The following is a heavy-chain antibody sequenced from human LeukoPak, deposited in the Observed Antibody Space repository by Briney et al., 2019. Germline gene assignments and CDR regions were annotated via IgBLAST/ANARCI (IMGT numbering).Heavy chain of an antibody. D-gene: IGHD2-2*01. V-gene: IGHV3-11*04. CDR1: GFTFSDYY. CDR2: ISSSGSTI. CDR3: ARVSGPGMNEYYHL. Sequence: PGGSLRLSCAASGFTFSDYYMSWIRQAPGKGLEWVSYISSSGSTIYYADSVKGRFTISRDNAKNSLYLQMNSLRAEDTAVYYCARVSGPGMNEYYHLWGQGTLVTVSS. J-gene: IGHJ4*02.